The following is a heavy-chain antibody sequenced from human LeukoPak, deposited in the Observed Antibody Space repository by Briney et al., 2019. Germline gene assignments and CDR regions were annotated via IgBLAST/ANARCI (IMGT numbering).Heavy chain of an antibody. J-gene: IGHJ6*02. D-gene: IGHD2-21*02. V-gene: IGHV3-64*04. CDR2: ISSNGGST. CDR1: GFTFSSYA. Sequence: PGGSLRLSCSASGFTFSSYAMHWVRQAPGKGLEYVSAISSNGGSTYYADSVKGRVNISRENYKNTLYLQMNSLRAEDTAVYYCAKGIKGSYCNGDCYLTYYYYGLDVWGQGTTVTVSS. CDR3: AKGIKGSYCNGDCYLTYYYYGLDV.